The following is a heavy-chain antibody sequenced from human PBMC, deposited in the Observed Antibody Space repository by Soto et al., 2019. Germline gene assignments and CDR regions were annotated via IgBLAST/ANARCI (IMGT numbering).Heavy chain of an antibody. CDR2: IYYSGST. CDR1: GGSVSSGSYY. D-gene: IGHD2-15*01. CDR3: ARGKVVVVAATRPYYFDY. Sequence: QVQLQESGPGLVKPSETLSLTCTVSGGSVSSGSYYWSWIRQPPGKGLEWIGYIYYSGSTNYNPSLKSRVTISVDTSKNQFSLKLSSVTAADTAVYYCARGKVVVVAATRPYYFDYWGQGTLVTVSS. J-gene: IGHJ4*02. V-gene: IGHV4-61*01.